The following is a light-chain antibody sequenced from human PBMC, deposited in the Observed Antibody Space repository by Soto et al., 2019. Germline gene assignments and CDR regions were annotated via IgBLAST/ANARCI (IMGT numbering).Light chain of an antibody. CDR3: QQSLNTPYS. J-gene: IGKJ2*03. Sequence: DIQMTQSPSSLSASVGDTVTITCRASQTIGSYLSWYHQIPGKPPKLLIYAVSRLQSGVPSRFSASGSGTDFTLTISSLQPEDFATYYCQQSLNTPYSFGQGTDLYVK. CDR2: AVS. V-gene: IGKV1-39*01. CDR1: QTIGSY.